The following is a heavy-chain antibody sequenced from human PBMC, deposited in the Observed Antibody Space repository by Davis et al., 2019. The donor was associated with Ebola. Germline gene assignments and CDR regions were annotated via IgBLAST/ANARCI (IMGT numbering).Heavy chain of an antibody. V-gene: IGHV1-18*01. CDR3: ARGHKGLYCSGGSCYDYFQH. J-gene: IGHJ1*01. CDR2: ISAYNGNT. CDR1: GYTFTSYG. Sequence: ASVKVSCKASGYTFTSYGISWVRQAPGQGLEWMGWISAYNGNTNYAQKLQGRVTMTTDTSTSTAYMELRSLRSDDTAVYYCARGHKGLYCSGGSCYDYFQHWGQGTLVTVSS. D-gene: IGHD2-15*01.